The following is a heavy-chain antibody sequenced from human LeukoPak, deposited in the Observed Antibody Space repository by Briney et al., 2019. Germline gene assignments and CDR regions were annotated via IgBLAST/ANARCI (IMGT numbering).Heavy chain of an antibody. CDR3: ARGYTYYGSGSPPGDV. V-gene: IGHV4-34*01. Sequence: SETLSLTCAVYGGSFSGYYWSWIRHPPGRELEWIAEIDHSGSTHYNPSLKSRVIISVDMSQHQVSLRLNSLTAADTAVYYCARGYTYYGSGSPPGDVWGNGTSVIVSS. CDR2: IDHSGST. J-gene: IGHJ6*04. CDR1: GGSFSGYY. D-gene: IGHD3-10*01.